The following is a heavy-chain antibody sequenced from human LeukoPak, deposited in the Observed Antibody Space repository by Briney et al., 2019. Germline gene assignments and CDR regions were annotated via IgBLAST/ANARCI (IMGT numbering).Heavy chain of an antibody. J-gene: IGHJ4*02. CDR1: GFTVSNYY. V-gene: IGHV3-66*01. Sequence: PGGSLRLSCAASGFTVSNYYVRWVRQAPGKGLEWVSVIYTRGSTYYADSVKGRFSISRDISKNALYLQMNSLRGGDTTVYYCARGGPGTTFDYWGQGTLVTVSS. D-gene: IGHD1-14*01. CDR2: IYTRGST. CDR3: ARGGPGTTFDY.